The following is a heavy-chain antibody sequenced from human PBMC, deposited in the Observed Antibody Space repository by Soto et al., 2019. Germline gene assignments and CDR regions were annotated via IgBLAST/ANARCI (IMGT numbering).Heavy chain of an antibody. Sequence: GASVKVSCKASGGTFSSYTISWVRQAPGQGLEWIGRIIPILGIANYAQKFQGRVTITADNSTSTAYMELSSLRSEYTAVYFCARDRPTGVRSSWFYFDYWGQGTLVTVSS. CDR3: ARDRPTGVRSSWFYFDY. CDR1: GGTFSSYT. CDR2: IIPILGIA. V-gene: IGHV1-69*04. J-gene: IGHJ4*02. D-gene: IGHD6-13*01.